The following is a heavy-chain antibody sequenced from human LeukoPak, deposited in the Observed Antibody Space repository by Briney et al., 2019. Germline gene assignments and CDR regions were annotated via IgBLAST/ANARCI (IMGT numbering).Heavy chain of an antibody. D-gene: IGHD3-10*01. CDR3: ARDPGSSGSSYYFDY. Sequence: PGGSLRLSCAASGFPSSSYGMNWVRQAPGKGLEWISYISSSGNIIYYADSVKGRFTFSRDNAKNVLYLQMNGLRAEDTAIYYCARDPGSSGSSYYFDYWGQGTQVTVSS. V-gene: IGHV3-48*01. J-gene: IGHJ4*02. CDR1: GFPSSSYG. CDR2: ISSSGNII.